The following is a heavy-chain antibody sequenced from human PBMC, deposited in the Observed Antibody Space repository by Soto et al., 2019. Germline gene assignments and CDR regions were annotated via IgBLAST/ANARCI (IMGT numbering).Heavy chain of an antibody. CDR1: GGSISSYY. CDR3: ARRGYSYGSFDY. V-gene: IGHV4-59*08. D-gene: IGHD5-18*01. CDR2: IYYSGST. Sequence: SETLSLTCTVSGGSISSYYWSWIRQPPGKGLEWIGYIYYSGSTNYNPSLKSRVTISVDTSKNQFSLKLSSVTAADTAVYYCARRGYSYGSFDYWGQGTLVTVSS. J-gene: IGHJ4*02.